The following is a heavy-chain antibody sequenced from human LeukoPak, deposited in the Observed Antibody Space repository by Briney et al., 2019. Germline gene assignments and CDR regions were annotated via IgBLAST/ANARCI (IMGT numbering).Heavy chain of an antibody. CDR2: FYYSRST. CDR3: ARGMEAFDI. V-gene: IGHV4-59*02. CDR1: RDSVTSYY. J-gene: IGHJ3*02. D-gene: IGHD3-3*01. Sequence: SETLSLTCTVSRDSVTSYYWSWIRQPLGKGLEWIGYFYYSRSTNYNPSLKSRVTISVDTSKNQFSLKLSSVTATDTAVYYCARGMEAFDIWGQGTMVTVSS.